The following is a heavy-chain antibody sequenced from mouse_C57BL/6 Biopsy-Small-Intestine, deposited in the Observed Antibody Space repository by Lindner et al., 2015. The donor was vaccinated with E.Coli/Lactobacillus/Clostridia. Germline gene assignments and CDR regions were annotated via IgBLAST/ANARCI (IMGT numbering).Heavy chain of an antibody. CDR1: GYAFSSYW. CDR2: IYPGDGNT. V-gene: IGHV1-80*01. Sequence: VQLQESGAELVKPGASVKISCKASGYAFSSYWMNWVKQRPGKGLEWIGQIYPGDGNTNSNGNFKGKATLTADRSSSTAYMQLNSLTSEDSAVYFCVRGERGDFDYWGQGTTLTVSS. CDR3: VRGERGDFDY. J-gene: IGHJ2*01.